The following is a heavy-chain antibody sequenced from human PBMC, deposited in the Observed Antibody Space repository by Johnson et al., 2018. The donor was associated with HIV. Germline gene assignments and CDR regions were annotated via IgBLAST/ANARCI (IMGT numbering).Heavy chain of an antibody. CDR1: GFTFSSYG. J-gene: IGHJ3*01. CDR2: IGTAGDT. V-gene: IGHV3-13*01. Sequence: VQLVESGGGVVQTGGSLRLSCAASGFTFSSYGMHWVRQATGKGLEWVSAIGTAGDTYYPGSVQGRFTISRDNSKNTLYLQMNSLRAEDTAVYYCVSREWELHAFDVWGQGTMVTVSS. D-gene: IGHD1-26*01. CDR3: VSREWELHAFDV.